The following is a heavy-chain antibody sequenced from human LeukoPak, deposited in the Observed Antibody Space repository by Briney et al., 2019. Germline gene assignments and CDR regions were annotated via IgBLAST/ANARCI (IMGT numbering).Heavy chain of an antibody. Sequence: SQTLSLTCAISGDSVSSNSVAWNWIRQSPSRGLEWLGRTYYRSKWYNDYAVSVKSRVTINPDTSKNQFSLQLSSVTPEDTGVYYCARAGGYYYYMDVWGKGTTVTVSS. J-gene: IGHJ6*03. CDR2: TYYRSKWYN. D-gene: IGHD3-10*01. CDR1: GDSVSSNSVA. V-gene: IGHV6-1*01. CDR3: ARAGGYYYYMDV.